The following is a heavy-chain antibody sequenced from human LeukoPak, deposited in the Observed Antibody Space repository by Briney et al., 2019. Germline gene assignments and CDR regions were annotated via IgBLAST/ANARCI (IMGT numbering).Heavy chain of an antibody. J-gene: IGHJ4*02. Sequence: ASVKVSCKTSGHTFTNYGISWVRQAPGQGLEWVGWISAYNGNADYAQNLQGRVTMTTDTSTSTAYMELRSLTSDDSAVYYCARVGEYCTSASCHDYWGQGTLVTVSS. CDR1: GHTFTNYG. V-gene: IGHV1-18*01. CDR2: ISAYNGNA. D-gene: IGHD2-2*01. CDR3: ARVGEYCTSASCHDY.